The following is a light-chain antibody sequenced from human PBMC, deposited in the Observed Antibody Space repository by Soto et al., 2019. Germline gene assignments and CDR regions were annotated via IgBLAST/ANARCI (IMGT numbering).Light chain of an antibody. CDR2: GAS. CDR1: QSVSTNS. V-gene: IGKV3-20*01. CDR3: QQFGTSSGT. J-gene: IGKJ4*01. Sequence: IVLTQSPGTLSLSPGERATLSCRASQSVSTNSLAWYQQKPGQAPRLVIHGASSRATGIPDRFSGSGSETDFTLTIRRLEPEDFAVYYCQQFGTSSGTFGGGTKVEIK.